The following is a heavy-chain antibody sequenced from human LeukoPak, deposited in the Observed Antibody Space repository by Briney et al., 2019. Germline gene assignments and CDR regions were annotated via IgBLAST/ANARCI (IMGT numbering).Heavy chain of an antibody. V-gene: IGHV3-43D*03. CDR2: ISWDAGTT. CDR3: AKDSTRGSSWDFDY. J-gene: IGHJ4*02. Sequence: GGSLRLSCAASGFTFDDYAMHWVRQAPGKGLEWVSLISWDAGTTYYADSVKGRFTISRDNSKNSLYLQMNSLRAEDTALYYCAKDSTRGSSWDFDYWGQGTLVTVSS. CDR1: GFTFDDYA. D-gene: IGHD6-6*01.